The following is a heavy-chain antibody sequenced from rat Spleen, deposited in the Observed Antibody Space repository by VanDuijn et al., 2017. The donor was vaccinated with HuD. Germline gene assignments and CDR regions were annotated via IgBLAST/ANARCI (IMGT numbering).Heavy chain of an antibody. V-gene: IGHV3-1*01. J-gene: IGHJ2*01. D-gene: IGHD1-2*01. CDR3: ASIITIAAFDY. CDR1: GYSITSNY. CDR2: ISYSGST. Sequence: EVQLQESGPDLVKPSQSLSLTCSVTGYSITSNYWGWIRKFPGNKMEWLGYISYSGSTSYRPSLKTRISITRDTSKNQFFLQLNSVTTEDTATYYCASIITIAAFDYWGQGVMVTVSS.